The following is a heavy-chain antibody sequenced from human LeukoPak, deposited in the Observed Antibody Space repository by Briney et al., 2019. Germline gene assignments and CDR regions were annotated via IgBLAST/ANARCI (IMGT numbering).Heavy chain of an antibody. V-gene: IGHV1-18*01. J-gene: IGHJ4*02. CDR2: ISAHDGTR. CDR1: GYAFTNYG. Sequence: ASVKVSCKASGYAFTNYGITWVRQAPGQGLEWMGWISAHDGTRNYALKHEDRVTMTTDTSTSTAYMELRGLRSDDTAVYYCARRSTLYSSGRFYFDYWGQGTLVTVSS. D-gene: IGHD6-19*01. CDR3: ARRSTLYSSGRFYFDY.